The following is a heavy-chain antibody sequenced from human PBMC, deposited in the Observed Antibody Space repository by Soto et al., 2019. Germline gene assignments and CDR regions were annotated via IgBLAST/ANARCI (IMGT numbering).Heavy chain of an antibody. CDR1: GGSISSSSYY. V-gene: IGHV4-39*01. D-gene: IGHD5-18*01. Sequence: QLQLQESGPGLVKPSETLSLTCTVSGGSISSSSYYWGWIRQPPGKGLDWIGSIFYSGNTHYNPSLRSRVPISRDRXKNQFSLKLSSVTATDTAVYYCARTTRDSAIISNFWGQGTLVTVSS. CDR2: IFYSGNT. CDR3: ARTTRDSAIISNF. J-gene: IGHJ4*02.